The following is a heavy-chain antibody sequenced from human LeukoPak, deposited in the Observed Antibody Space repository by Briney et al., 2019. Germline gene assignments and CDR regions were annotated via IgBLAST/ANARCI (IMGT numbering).Heavy chain of an antibody. CDR3: ATGQQLVPDY. CDR2: IKSKTDGGTT. D-gene: IGHD6-6*01. CDR1: GFTFTSAW. J-gene: IGHJ4*02. V-gene: IGHV3-15*01. Sequence: AGGSLRLSCAASGFTFTSAWMTWVRQAPRKGLEWVGRIKSKTDGGTTDYAAPVKGRITISRDDSKNALYLQMNSLKTEDTAVYYCATGQQLVPDYWGQGTLVTVSS.